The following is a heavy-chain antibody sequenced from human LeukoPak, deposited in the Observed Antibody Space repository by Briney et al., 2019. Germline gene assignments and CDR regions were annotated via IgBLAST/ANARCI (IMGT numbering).Heavy chain of an antibody. CDR2: INPNSGGT. D-gene: IGHD6-19*01. CDR1: GYTFTGYY. V-gene: IGHV1-2*02. CDR3: ARGSVAGTNWFDP. Sequence: ASVKVSCKASGYTFTGYYMHWVRQAPGQGLEWMGWINPNSGGTNYAQKFQGRVTMTKDTSISTAYMELSRLRSDDTAVYYCARGSVAGTNWFDPWGQGTLVTVSS. J-gene: IGHJ5*02.